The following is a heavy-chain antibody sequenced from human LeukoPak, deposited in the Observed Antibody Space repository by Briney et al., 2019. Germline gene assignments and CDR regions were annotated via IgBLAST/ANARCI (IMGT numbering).Heavy chain of an antibody. J-gene: IGHJ3*02. CDR3: ARPGRDGYKKAAFDI. CDR2: INPSGGST. CDR1: GYTFTSYY. D-gene: IGHD5-24*01. V-gene: IGHV1-46*01. Sequence: ASVKVSCKASGYTFTSYYMHWVRQAPGQGLEWMGIINPSGGSTSHAQKFQGRVTMTRDTSTSTVYMELSSLRSEDTAVYYCARPGRDGYKKAAFDIWGQGTMVTVSS.